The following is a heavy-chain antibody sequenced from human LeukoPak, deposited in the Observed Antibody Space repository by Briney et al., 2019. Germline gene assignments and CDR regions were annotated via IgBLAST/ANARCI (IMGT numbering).Heavy chain of an antibody. CDR3: ARVHGSGNFYYFDY. D-gene: IGHD3-10*01. Sequence: GGSLRLSCAASGFTLSSNYMSWVRQAPGKGLEWVSVIYSGGSTYYADSVKGRLTISRDNSKNTLYLQMNSLRAEDTAVYYCARVHGSGNFYYFDYWGQGTLVTVSS. V-gene: IGHV3-53*01. CDR1: GFTLSSNY. J-gene: IGHJ4*02. CDR2: IYSGGST.